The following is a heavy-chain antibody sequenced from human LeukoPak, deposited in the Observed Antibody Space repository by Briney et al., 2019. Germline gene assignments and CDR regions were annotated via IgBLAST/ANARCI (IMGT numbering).Heavy chain of an antibody. CDR2: INHSGST. CDR1: GGSFSGYY. Sequence: SETLSLTCAVYGGSFSGYYWSWIRQPPGKGLEWIGEINHSGSTSYNPSLKSRVTISVDTSKNQFSLKLSSVTAADTAVYYCARGVVVVAASCHFDYWGQGTLVTVSS. J-gene: IGHJ4*02. CDR3: ARGVVVVAASCHFDY. V-gene: IGHV4-34*01. D-gene: IGHD2-15*01.